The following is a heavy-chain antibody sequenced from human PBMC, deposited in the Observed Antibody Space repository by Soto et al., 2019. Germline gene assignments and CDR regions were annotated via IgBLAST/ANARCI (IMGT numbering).Heavy chain of an antibody. CDR1: GFTFTSSA. CDR2: IVVGSGNT. J-gene: IGHJ6*02. CDR3: AAGPRIAVAGNDYYYYGMDV. Sequence: GASVKVSCKASGFTFTSSAVQWVRQARGQRLEWIGWIVVGSGNTNYAQKFQERVTITRDMSTSTAYMELSSLRSEDTAVYYCAAGPRIAVAGNDYYYYGMDVWGQGTTVTVSS. D-gene: IGHD6-19*01. V-gene: IGHV1-58*01.